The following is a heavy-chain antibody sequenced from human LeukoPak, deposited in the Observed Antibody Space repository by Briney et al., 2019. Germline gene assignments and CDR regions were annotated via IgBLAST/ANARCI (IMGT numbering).Heavy chain of an antibody. Sequence: GGSLRLSCAASGFTFSSYSMNWVRQAPGKGLEWVSSISSSSSYIYYADSVKGRFTISRDNAKNSLYLQMNSLRAEDTAVYYCAREVGLRFLEWRRDAFDIWGQGTMVTVSS. CDR2: ISSSSSYI. CDR3: AREVGLRFLEWRRDAFDI. D-gene: IGHD3-3*01. V-gene: IGHV3-21*01. J-gene: IGHJ3*02. CDR1: GFTFSSYS.